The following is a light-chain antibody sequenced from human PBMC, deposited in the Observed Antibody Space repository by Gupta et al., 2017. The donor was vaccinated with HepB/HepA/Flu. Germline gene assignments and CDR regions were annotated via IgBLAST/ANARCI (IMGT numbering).Light chain of an antibody. CDR2: AAS. V-gene: IGKV1-39*01. CDR1: QSISSY. J-gene: IGKJ1*01. Sequence: DIQMTQSPSSLSASVGDRVTITCRASQSISSYLNWYQQKPGKAPKLLIYAASRLQSGVPSRFSGSGSGTDFTLTISILQPEDFATYYCQQSDSTAWTFGQGTKVEIK. CDR3: QQSDSTAWT.